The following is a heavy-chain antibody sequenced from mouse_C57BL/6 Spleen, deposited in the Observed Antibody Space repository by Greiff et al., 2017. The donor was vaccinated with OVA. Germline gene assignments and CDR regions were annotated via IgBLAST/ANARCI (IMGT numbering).Heavy chain of an antibody. CDR1: GYTFTSYW. J-gene: IGHJ1*03. D-gene: IGHD1-1*01. V-gene: IGHV1-53*01. CDR3: ARWGEFITTDWYFDV. CDR2: INPSNGGT. Sequence: VQLQQPGTELVKPGASVKLSCKASGYTFTSYWMHWVKQRPGQGLEWIGNINPSNGGTNYNEKFKSKATLTVDKSSRTAYMQLSNLTSEDSAVYYCARWGEFITTDWYFDVWGTGTTVTVSS.